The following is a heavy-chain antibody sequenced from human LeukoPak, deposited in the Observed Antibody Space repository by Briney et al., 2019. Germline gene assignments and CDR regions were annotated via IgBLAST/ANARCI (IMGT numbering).Heavy chain of an antibody. Sequence: GGSLRLSCAASGFTFSNYWMSWVRQAPGKGLEWVANINQDGSEKYHVDSVKGRFTISRDNAKNSLYLQMNSLRAEDTAVYYCARESDSSGFGAFDIWGQGTMVTVSS. CDR3: ARESDSSGFGAFDI. J-gene: IGHJ3*02. CDR1: GFTFSNYW. CDR2: INQDGSEK. V-gene: IGHV3-7*04. D-gene: IGHD3-22*01.